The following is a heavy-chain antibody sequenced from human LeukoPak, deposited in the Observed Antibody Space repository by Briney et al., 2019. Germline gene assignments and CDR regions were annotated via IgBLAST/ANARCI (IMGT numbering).Heavy chain of an antibody. V-gene: IGHV3-23*01. J-gene: IGHJ4*02. D-gene: IGHD6-13*01. CDR3: AKVAAGPEY. Sequence: GGSLRHSCVVSGLTFSSYSMSWVCQAPGKGLDRVSGISASGGDTWYPDSVKGRFTISRDNSKNTLFLQMSSLRVEDTAMYYCAKVAAGPEYCAQGTLVTVSS. CDR1: GLTFSSYS. CDR2: ISASGGDT.